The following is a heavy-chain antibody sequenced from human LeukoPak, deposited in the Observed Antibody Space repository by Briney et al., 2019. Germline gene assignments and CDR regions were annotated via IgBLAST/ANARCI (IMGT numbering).Heavy chain of an antibody. CDR1: GGSISSGGYY. CDR2: IYYSGST. V-gene: IGHV4-31*03. J-gene: IGHJ4*02. D-gene: IGHD4-17*01. Sequence: SETLSLTCTVSGGSISSGGYYWSWIRQHPGKGLEWIGYIYYSGSTYYNPSLKSRVTISVDTSKNQFSLKLSSVTAADTAVYYCARSSAVTYTFDYWGQGTLVTVSS. CDR3: ARSSAVTYTFDY.